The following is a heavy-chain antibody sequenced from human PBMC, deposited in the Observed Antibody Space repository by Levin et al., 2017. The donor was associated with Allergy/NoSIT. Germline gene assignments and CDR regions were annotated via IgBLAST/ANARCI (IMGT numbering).Heavy chain of an antibody. CDR1: GFSLSTGGMR. CDR2: IDWNDAK. J-gene: IGHJ6*02. V-gene: IGHV2-70*04. CDR3: ARTRDYNRGLDV. Sequence: TLSLTLTCTFSGFSLSTGGMRVTWIRQPPGKALEWLARIDWNDAKFYNTDLQTRLTISKDTSKDQVVLTVTNLQQVDTATYYCARTRDYNRGLDVWGPGTTVIVSS.